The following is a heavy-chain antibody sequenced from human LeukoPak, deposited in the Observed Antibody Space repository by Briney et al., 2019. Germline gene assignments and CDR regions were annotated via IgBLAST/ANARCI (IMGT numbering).Heavy chain of an antibody. V-gene: IGHV3-11*01. CDR3: ATYHDYGDYFAY. CDR2: ISGGRSTI. D-gene: IGHD4-17*01. CDR1: GITFRDYY. Sequence: GGSLRLSCAASGITFRDYYMSWVRQAPGRGLEWVSIISGGRSTIFYADSVKGRFTISRDNAKNLLYLQMNSLRAEDTAIYYCATYHDYGDYFAYWGQGTVVSVTS. J-gene: IGHJ4*02.